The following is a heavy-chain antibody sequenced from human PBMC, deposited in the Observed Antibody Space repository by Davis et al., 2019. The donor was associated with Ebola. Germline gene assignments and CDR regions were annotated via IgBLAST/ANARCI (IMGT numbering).Heavy chain of an antibody. V-gene: IGHV1-2*02. CDR3: AIVGFGSGNYHIDY. CDR1: GYTFTNYY. Sequence: ASVKVSCKASGYTFTNYYIHWVRQAPGQGLEWMAWINPNSGGTNFAQKFQGRVTVTRDTSIGTAYMEVNRLTSDDTAVYYCAIVGFGSGNYHIDYWGQGTLVTVSS. D-gene: IGHD3-16*02. CDR2: INPNSGGT. J-gene: IGHJ4*02.